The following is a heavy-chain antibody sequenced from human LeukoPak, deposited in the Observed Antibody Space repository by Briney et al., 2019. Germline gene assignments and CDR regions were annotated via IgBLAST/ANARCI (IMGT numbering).Heavy chain of an antibody. CDR2: INPNSGGT. J-gene: IGHJ6*03. CDR1: GYTFTGYY. CDR3: ARDHQQLVPYYYYYYYMDV. V-gene: IGHV1-2*02. Sequence: ASVKVSCKASGYTFTGYYMHWVRQAPGQGLEWMGWINPNSGGTNYAQKFRGRVTMTRDTSISTAYMELSRLRSDDTAVYYCARDHQQLVPYYYYYYYMDVWGKGTTVTVSS. D-gene: IGHD6-13*01.